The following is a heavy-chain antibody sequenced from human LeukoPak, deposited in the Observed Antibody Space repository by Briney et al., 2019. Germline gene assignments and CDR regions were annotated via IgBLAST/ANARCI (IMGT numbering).Heavy chain of an antibody. V-gene: IGHV3-9*01. J-gene: IGHJ4*02. CDR2: ISWNSGSI. Sequence: GRSLRLSCAASGFTFDDYAMHWVRQAPGEGLEWVSGISWNSGSIGYADSVKGRFTISRDNAKNSLYLQMNSLRAEDTALYYCAKGYSSSWSIDYWGQGTLVTVSS. D-gene: IGHD6-13*01. CDR3: AKGYSSSWSIDY. CDR1: GFTFDDYA.